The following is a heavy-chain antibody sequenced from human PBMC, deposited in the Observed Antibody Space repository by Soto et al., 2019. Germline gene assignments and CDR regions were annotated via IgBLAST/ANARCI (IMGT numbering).Heavy chain of an antibody. CDR3: ARDLRRHSSLGVGLYYSYGMDV. V-gene: IGHV1-2*04. D-gene: IGHD6-19*01. J-gene: IGHJ6*02. Sequence: GASVKVSCKASGYTFTSYYMHWVRQAPGQGLEWMGWINPNSGGTNYAQKFQGWVTMTRDTSISTAYMELSRLRSDDTAVYYCARDLRRHSSLGVGLYYSYGMDVWGQGTTVTVSS. CDR2: INPNSGGT. CDR1: GYTFTSYY.